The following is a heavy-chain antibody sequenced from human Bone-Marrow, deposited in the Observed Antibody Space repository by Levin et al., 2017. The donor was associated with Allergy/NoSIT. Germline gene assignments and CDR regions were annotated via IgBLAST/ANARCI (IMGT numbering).Heavy chain of an antibody. CDR2: IKSKTDGGTT. J-gene: IGHJ4*02. Sequence: PGGSLRLTCAASGFTFSNAWMSWVRQAPGKGLEWVGRIKSKTDGGTTDYAAPVKGRFTISRDDSKNTLYLQMNSLKTEDTAVYYCTTVELWFGELQIDYWGQGTLVTVSS. D-gene: IGHD3-10*01. CDR3: TTVELWFGELQIDY. V-gene: IGHV3-15*01. CDR1: GFTFSNAW.